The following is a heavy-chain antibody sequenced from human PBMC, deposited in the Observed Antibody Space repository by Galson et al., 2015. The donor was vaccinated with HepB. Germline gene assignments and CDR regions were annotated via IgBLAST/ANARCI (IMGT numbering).Heavy chain of an antibody. J-gene: IGHJ4*02. CDR1: GFTFSGSA. CDR3: ARGAWVVVVGVHFDY. CDR2: ISYDGSNK. D-gene: IGHD3-22*01. V-gene: IGHV3-30*04. Sequence: SLRLSCAASGFTFSGSAMHWVRQAPGKGLEWVAVISYDGSNKYYADSVKGRFTISRDNSKNTLFLQVNSLIPEDTAVYYCARGAWVVVVGVHFDYWGRGTLVTVSS.